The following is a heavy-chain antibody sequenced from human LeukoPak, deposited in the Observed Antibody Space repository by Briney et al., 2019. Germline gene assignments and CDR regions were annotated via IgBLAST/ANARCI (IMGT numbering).Heavy chain of an antibody. CDR1: GFTFSSYW. CDR2: IKQDGSEK. Sequence: GGSLRLSCAVSGFTFSSYWMSWVRQAPGKGLEWVANIKQDGSEKYYVDSVKGRFTISRDNAKNSLYLQMNSLRAEDTAVYYCCGYYYDSSGYLDYWGQGTLVTVSS. D-gene: IGHD3-22*01. CDR3: CGYYYDSSGYLDY. J-gene: IGHJ4*02. V-gene: IGHV3-7*01.